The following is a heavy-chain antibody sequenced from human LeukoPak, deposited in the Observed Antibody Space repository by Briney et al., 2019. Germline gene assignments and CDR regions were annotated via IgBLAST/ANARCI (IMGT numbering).Heavy chain of an antibody. V-gene: IGHV3-30*18. Sequence: GGSLRLSCAASGFTFSSYGMHWVRQAPGKGLEWVAVISYDGSNKYYADSVKGRFTISRDNSKNTLYLQMNSLRAEDTAVYYCAKDVKRGSYHNNWFDPWGQGTLATVSS. CDR2: ISYDGSNK. D-gene: IGHD1-26*01. J-gene: IGHJ5*02. CDR1: GFTFSSYG. CDR3: AKDVKRGSYHNNWFDP.